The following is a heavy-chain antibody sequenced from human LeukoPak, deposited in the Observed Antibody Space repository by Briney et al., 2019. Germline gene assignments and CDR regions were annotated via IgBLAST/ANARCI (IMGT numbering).Heavy chain of an antibody. CDR2: ISGSGGST. CDR3: AGAVAGSMDY. V-gene: IGHV3-23*01. D-gene: IGHD6-19*01. Sequence: GGSLRLSCAASGFTFSSYAMSWVRQAPGKGLEWVSAISGSGGSTYYADSVKGRFTVSRDNSKNTLYLQMNSLRAEDTAVYYCAGAVAGSMDYWGQGTLVTVSS. CDR1: GFTFSSYA. J-gene: IGHJ4*02.